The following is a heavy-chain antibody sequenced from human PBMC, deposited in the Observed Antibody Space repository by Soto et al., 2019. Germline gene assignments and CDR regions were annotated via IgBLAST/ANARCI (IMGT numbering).Heavy chain of an antibody. J-gene: IGHJ4*02. CDR1: EFTVSSNY. CDR2: IYSGGST. V-gene: IGHV3-53*01. D-gene: IGHD3-22*01. CDR3: ASHDSSGEGYFDY. Sequence: EVQLVESGGGLIQPGGSLRLSCAASEFTVSSNYMSWVRQAPGKGLEWVSVIYSGGSTYYADSVKGRFTISRDNSKNTLYLQMNSLRAEDTAVYYCASHDSSGEGYFDYWGQGTLVTVSS.